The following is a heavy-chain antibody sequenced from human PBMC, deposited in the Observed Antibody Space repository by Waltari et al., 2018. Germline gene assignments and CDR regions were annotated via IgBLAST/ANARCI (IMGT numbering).Heavy chain of an antibody. CDR2: INHMGST. J-gene: IGHJ6*03. V-gene: IGHV4-34*01. CDR3: ARFVGIAAAGKRRDYYYYYYMDV. D-gene: IGHD6-13*01. Sequence: QVQLQQWGAGLLKPSETLSLTCAVYGGSFSGYYWSWLRQPPGQGLAGFGEINHMGSTNYNPSLKSRVTISVDTSKNQFSLKLSSVTAADTAVYYCARFVGIAAAGKRRDYYYYYYMDVWGKGTTVTVSS. CDR1: GGSFSGYY.